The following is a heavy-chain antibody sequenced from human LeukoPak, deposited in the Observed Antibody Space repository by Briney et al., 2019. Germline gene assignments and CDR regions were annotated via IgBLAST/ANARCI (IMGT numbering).Heavy chain of an antibody. D-gene: IGHD1-20*01. CDR3: AKAGNAYNWNPFVR. J-gene: IGHJ1*01. Sequence: QSGGSLRLSCAGSAFTVSNYGMHWGRQAPGKGLEWVALISYDGSNKYYADSVKGRFTISRDNSKNTLYLQMNSLRAEDTAVYYCAKAGNAYNWNPFVRWGQRTPLTVSS. CDR2: ISYDGSNK. V-gene: IGHV3-30*18. CDR1: AFTVSNYG.